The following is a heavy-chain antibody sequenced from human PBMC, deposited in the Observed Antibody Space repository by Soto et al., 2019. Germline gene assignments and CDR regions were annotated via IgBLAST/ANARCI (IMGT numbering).Heavy chain of an antibody. CDR2: IIPIFGTA. CDR1: GDTFTSYY. Sequence: SVKVSCKAPGDTFTSYYMHWVRQAPGHGLEWMGGIIPIFGTANYAQKFQGRVTITADESTSTAYMELSSLRSEDTAVYYCARGVSSRYYYGMDVWGQGTTVTVSS. V-gene: IGHV1-69*13. D-gene: IGHD6-6*01. CDR3: ARGVSSRYYYGMDV. J-gene: IGHJ6*02.